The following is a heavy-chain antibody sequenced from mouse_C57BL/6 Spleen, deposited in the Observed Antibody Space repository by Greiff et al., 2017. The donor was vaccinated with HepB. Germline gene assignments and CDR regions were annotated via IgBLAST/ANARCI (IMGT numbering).Heavy chain of an antibody. J-gene: IGHJ1*03. V-gene: IGHV5-6*01. CDR3: ARLLRDWYFDV. CDR2: ISSGGSYT. Sequence: EVKLVESGGDLVKPGGSLKLSCAASGFTFSSYGMSWVRQTPDKRLEWVATISSGGSYTYYPDSVKGRFTISRDNAKNTLYLQMSSLKSEDTAMYYSARLLRDWYFDVWGKGTTVTVSS. D-gene: IGHD1-1*01. CDR1: GFTFSSYG.